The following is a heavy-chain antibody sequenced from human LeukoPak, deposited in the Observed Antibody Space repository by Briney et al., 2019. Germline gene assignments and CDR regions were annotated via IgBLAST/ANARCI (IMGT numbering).Heavy chain of an antibody. J-gene: IGHJ3*02. CDR3: ARFSGVYSSGWYEVWDWAFDI. CDR1: GGSISSGGYS. V-gene: IGHV4-30-4*07. Sequence: TLSLTCGVSGGSISSGGYSWSWIRQPPGKAPEWIGYIFRTGTTYYNPSLKSRVTISIDTSKNQFSLKLSSVTAADTAVYYCARFSGVYSSGWYEVWDWAFDIWGQGTMVTVSS. D-gene: IGHD6-19*01. CDR2: IFRTGTT.